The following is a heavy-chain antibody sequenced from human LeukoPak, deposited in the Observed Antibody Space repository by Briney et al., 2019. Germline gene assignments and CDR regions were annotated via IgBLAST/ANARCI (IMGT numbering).Heavy chain of an antibody. V-gene: IGHV3-13*01. Sequence: GGSLRLSCAASGFTFSVHDMHWLRQTTGKGLEWVSAIGTAGDTYYPGSVKGRFTISREDAKNSLYLEMNSLRAGDTAVYYCAREMADNEYCSGGTCPLDYWGQGTLVTVSS. CDR2: IGTAGDT. CDR3: AREMADNEYCSGGTCPLDY. D-gene: IGHD2-15*01. J-gene: IGHJ4*02. CDR1: GFTFSVHD.